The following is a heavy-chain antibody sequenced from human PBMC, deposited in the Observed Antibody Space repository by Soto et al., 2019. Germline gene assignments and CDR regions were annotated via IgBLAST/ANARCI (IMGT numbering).Heavy chain of an antibody. CDR2: ISYSGNT. D-gene: IGHD5-18*01. CDR3: PTMGTPATGLYYFDY. CDR1: GGSISSGNYY. Sequence: QVQLQESGPGLVKPSQTLSLTCTVSGGSISSGNYYWSWIRQPPGKGLEWIGFISYSGNTYYSLSLKSRVTISVEKSKNQFSLNLSFVTAADTAVYYCPTMGTPATGLYYFDYGGQGTLVTVSS. J-gene: IGHJ4*02. V-gene: IGHV4-30-4*01.